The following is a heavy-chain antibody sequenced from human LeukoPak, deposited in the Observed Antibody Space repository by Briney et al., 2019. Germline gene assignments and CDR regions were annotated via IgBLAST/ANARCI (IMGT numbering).Heavy chain of an antibody. CDR2: ISGSGGST. J-gene: IGHJ4*02. Sequence: GGSLRLSCAASGFTFSSYAMSWVRQAPGKGLEWVSAISGSGGSTYYADSVKGRFTISRDNSKNTLYLQMNSLRAEDTAVYCCAKSGYCSSTSCRPFGYWGQGTLVTVSS. CDR3: AKSGYCSSTSCRPFGY. V-gene: IGHV3-23*01. CDR1: GFTFSSYA. D-gene: IGHD2-2*03.